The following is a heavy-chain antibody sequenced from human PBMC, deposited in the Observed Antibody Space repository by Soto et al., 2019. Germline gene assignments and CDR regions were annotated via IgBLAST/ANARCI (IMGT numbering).Heavy chain of an antibody. CDR2: MNPNSGNT. CDR1: GYTFTSYD. CDR3: ARASGSSSWRSWGYYYYYMDV. Sequence: ASVKVSCKASGYTFTSYDINWVRQATGQGLEWMGWMNPNSGNTGYAQKFQGRVTMTRNTSISTAYMELSSLRSEDTAVYYCARASGSSSWRSWGYYYYYMDVWGKGTTVTVSS. J-gene: IGHJ6*03. D-gene: IGHD6-13*01. V-gene: IGHV1-8*01.